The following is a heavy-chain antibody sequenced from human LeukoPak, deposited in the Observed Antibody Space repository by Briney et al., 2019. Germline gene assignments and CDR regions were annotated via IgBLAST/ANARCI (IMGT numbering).Heavy chain of an antibody. CDR3: AKDRSYAFDY. Sequence: GRSLRLSCAASGFTFSGYAMSWVRQAPGKGLEWVSALSGSGSSTYYADSVKGRFTISRDNSKNTLFLQMNGLRAEDTALYYCAKDRSYAFDYWGQGILVTVSS. V-gene: IGHV3-23*01. CDR2: LSGSGSST. CDR1: GFTFSGYA. D-gene: IGHD1-26*01. J-gene: IGHJ4*02.